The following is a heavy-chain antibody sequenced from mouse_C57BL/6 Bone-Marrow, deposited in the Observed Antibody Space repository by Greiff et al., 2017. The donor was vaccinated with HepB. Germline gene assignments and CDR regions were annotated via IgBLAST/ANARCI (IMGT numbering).Heavy chain of an antibody. CDR3: ARRGHYYAMDY. CDR1: GFTFSSYG. D-gene: IGHD3-3*01. J-gene: IGHJ4*01. CDR2: ISSGGSYT. V-gene: IGHV5-6*01. Sequence: EVHLVESGGDLVKPGGSLKLSCAASGFTFSSYGMSWVRQTPDKRLEWVATISSGGSYTYYPDSVKGRFTISRDNAKNTLYLQMSSLKSEDTAMYYCARRGHYYAMDYWGQGTPVTVSS.